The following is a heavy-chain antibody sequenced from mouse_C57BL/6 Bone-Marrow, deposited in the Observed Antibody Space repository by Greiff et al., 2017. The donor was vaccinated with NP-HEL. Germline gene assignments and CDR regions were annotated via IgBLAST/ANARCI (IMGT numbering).Heavy chain of an antibody. J-gene: IGHJ2*01. D-gene: IGHD1-2*01. Sequence: QVQLQQPGAELVKPGASVKLSCKASGYTFTSYWMQWVKQRPGQGLEWIGEIDPSDSYTDYNQKFKGKATLTVDTSSSTAYMQLSSLTSEDSAVYYCARNYYGGDYWGQGTTLTVSS. CDR3: ARNYYGGDY. CDR1: GYTFTSYW. CDR2: IDPSDSYT. V-gene: IGHV1-50*01.